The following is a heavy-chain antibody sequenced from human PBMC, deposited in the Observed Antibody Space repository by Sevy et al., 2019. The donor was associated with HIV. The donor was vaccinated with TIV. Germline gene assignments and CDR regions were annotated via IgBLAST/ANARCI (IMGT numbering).Heavy chain of an antibody. CDR3: ASDIPPRVFGVVKTSVFDY. CDR1: GFTFSSYW. V-gene: IGHV3-7*03. D-gene: IGHD3-3*01. CDR2: IKQDGSEK. J-gene: IGHJ4*02. Sequence: GGSLRLSCAASGFTFSSYWMSWVRQAPGKGLEWVANIKQDGSEKDYVDSVKGRFTISRDNAKNSLYLQMNSLRAEDTAVYYCASDIPPRVFGVVKTSVFDYWGQGTLVTVSS.